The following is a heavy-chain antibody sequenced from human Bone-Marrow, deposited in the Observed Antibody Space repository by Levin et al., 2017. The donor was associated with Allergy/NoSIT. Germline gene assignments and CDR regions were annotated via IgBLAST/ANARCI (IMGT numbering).Heavy chain of an antibody. V-gene: IGHV3-48*03. CDR1: GFTFSSYE. D-gene: IGHD3-10*01. CDR3: ARDRPPVLLWFREVRDAFDS. CDR2: ISSSGSTI. J-gene: IGHJ3*02. Sequence: GGSLRLSCAASGFTFSSYEMNWPPPPPGTGLEWVSYISSSGSTIYYADSVKGRFPISRDNAKNSLYLQMNSLRAEDTAVYYCARDRPPVLLWFREVRDAFDSWGQGTMVTVSS.